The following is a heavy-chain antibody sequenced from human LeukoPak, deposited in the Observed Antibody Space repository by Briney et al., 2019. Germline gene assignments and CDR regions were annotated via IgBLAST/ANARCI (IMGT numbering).Heavy chain of an antibody. V-gene: IGHV4-31*03. CDR3: ARHVPSGLRIVVVTSDWYFDL. Sequence: PSQTLSLTCTVSGGSISSGGYYWSWIRQHPGKGLEWIGYIYYSGSTYYNPSLKSRVTVSVDTSRNQFSLKLSSVTAADTAVYYCARHVPSGLRIVVVTSDWYFDLWGRGTLVTVSS. CDR1: GGSISSGGYY. D-gene: IGHD2-21*02. CDR2: IYYSGST. J-gene: IGHJ2*01.